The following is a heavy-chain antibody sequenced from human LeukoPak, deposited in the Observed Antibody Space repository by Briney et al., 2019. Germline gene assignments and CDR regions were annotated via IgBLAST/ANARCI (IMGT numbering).Heavy chain of an antibody. CDR2: IIPIFGTA. J-gene: IGHJ4*02. V-gene: IGHV1-69*13. Sequence: ASVKVSCKASGGTFSSYAISWVRQAPGQGLEWMGGIIPIFGTANYAQKFQGRVTITADESTSTAYMELRSLRSDDTAVYYCARWVRGRYSGSYYPDYWGQGTLVTVSS. CDR3: ARWVRGRYSGSYYPDY. D-gene: IGHD1-26*01. CDR1: GGTFSSYA.